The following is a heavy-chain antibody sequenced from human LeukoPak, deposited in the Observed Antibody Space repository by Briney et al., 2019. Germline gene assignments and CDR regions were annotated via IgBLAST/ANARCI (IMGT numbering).Heavy chain of an antibody. D-gene: IGHD3-10*01. CDR1: GYTFTSYY. Sequence: GASVKVSCKASGYTFTSYYMHWVRQAPGQGLEWMGIINPSGGSTSYAQKFQGRVTMTRDTSTSTVYMELGSLRSEDTAVYYCARDPGAMVRGVIRLSNWFDPWGQGTLVTVSS. CDR2: INPSGGST. J-gene: IGHJ5*02. V-gene: IGHV1-46*01. CDR3: ARDPGAMVRGVIRLSNWFDP.